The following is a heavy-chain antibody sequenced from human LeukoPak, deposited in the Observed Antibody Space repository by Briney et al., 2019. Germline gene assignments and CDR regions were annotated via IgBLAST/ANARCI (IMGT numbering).Heavy chain of an antibody. V-gene: IGHV3-23*01. J-gene: IGHJ4*02. CDR2: ISGSGGST. Sequence: ETLSLTCAVYGGSFSAYYWSWVRQAPGKGLEWVSAISGSGGSTYYADSVKGRFTISRDNSKNTLYLQMNSLRAEDTAVYYCAKDRRLAAFDYGGQGTLVTVSS. CDR3: AKDRRLAAFDY. CDR1: GGSFSAYY. D-gene: IGHD6-25*01.